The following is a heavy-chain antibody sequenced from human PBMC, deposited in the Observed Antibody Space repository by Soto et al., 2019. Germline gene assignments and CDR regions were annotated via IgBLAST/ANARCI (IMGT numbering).Heavy chain of an antibody. J-gene: IGHJ5*02. V-gene: IGHV3-23*01. CDR2: ISVSGDTT. CDR3: AKNRNTGVAGTSCWFGP. CDR1: GFTFSSYA. D-gene: IGHD6-19*01. Sequence: PGGSLRLSCAASGFTFSSYAMSWVRQAPGKGPEWVSAISVSGDTTYYADSVKGRFTISRDNSKNTLYLQMNTLRAEDTAVYYCAKNRNTGVAGTSCWFGPWGQGTLVTVSS.